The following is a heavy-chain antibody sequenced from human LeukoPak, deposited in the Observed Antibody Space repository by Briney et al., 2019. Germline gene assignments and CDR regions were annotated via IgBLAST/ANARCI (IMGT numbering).Heavy chain of an antibody. V-gene: IGHV3-23*01. CDR3: ARAAYCSSTSCYRSYGLDV. Sequence: PGGSLRLSCAASGLTFSTYAMSWVRRAPGKGLEWVSVISGSGTSTYYADSVKGRFTISRDNSKNTLYLQMNSLRADDTAVFYCARAAYCSSTSCYRSYGLDVWGQGTTVTVSS. J-gene: IGHJ6*02. CDR2: ISGSGTST. D-gene: IGHD2-2*01. CDR1: GLTFSTYA.